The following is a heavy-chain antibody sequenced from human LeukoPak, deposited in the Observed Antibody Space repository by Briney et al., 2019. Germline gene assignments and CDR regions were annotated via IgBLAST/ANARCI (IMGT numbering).Heavy chain of an antibody. Sequence: SETLSLTCTVSGGSISTYHWSWIRQPPERGLEWIGYIYYSGSTNYNPSLKSRVTMSVDTSKNQFSLKLSSVTAADTAVYYCARVLTNYYSYGMDVWGQGTTVTVSS. CDR2: IYYSGST. J-gene: IGHJ6*02. CDR3: ARVLTNYYSYGMDV. CDR1: GGSISTYH. V-gene: IGHV4-59*01.